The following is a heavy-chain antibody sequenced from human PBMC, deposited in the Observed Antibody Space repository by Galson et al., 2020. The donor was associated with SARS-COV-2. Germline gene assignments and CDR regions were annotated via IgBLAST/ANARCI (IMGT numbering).Heavy chain of an antibody. Sequence: GESLKISCAASGFTFSDHAIHWVRPAPAKGLEWVAQIFFDGSKKYYGDSVRGRFTISRDSSKNTVYLQMNNLRVDDTAVYYCARDGQSSRGWAFDYWGQGTLLTVSS. V-gene: IGHV3-33*01. CDR1: GFTFSDHA. CDR2: IFFDGSKK. CDR3: ARDGQSSRGWAFDY. D-gene: IGHD6-19*01. J-gene: IGHJ4*02.